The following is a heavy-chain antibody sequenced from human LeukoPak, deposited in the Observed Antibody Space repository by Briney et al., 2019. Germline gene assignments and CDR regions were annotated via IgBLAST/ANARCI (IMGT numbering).Heavy chain of an antibody. J-gene: IGHJ4*02. CDR2: ISDSGGST. CDR3: AKDWYYHDY. D-gene: IGHD3-10*01. Sequence: GGSLRLSCAASGFTFYTYGMSWVRQAPGKGLEWVSGISDSGGSTYYADSVKGRFTVSRDNSKNTLYLQMNSLRAEDTAVYYCAKDWYYHDYWGQGTLVTVSS. CDR1: GFTFYTYG. V-gene: IGHV3-23*01.